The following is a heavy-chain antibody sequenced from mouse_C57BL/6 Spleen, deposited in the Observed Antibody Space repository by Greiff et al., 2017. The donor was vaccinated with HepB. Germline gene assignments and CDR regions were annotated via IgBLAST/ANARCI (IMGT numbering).Heavy chain of an antibody. Sequence: QVHVKQSGAELVRPGSSVKLSCKASGYTFTSYWMDWVKQRPGQGLEWIGNIYPSDSETHYNQKFKDKATLTVDKSSSTAYMQLSSLTSEDSAVYYWARGRLGDGYPNWDYFDYWGQGTTLTVSS. CDR3: ARGRLGDGYPNWDYFDY. D-gene: IGHD2-3*01. V-gene: IGHV1-61*01. J-gene: IGHJ2*01. CDR2: IYPSDSET. CDR1: GYTFTSYW.